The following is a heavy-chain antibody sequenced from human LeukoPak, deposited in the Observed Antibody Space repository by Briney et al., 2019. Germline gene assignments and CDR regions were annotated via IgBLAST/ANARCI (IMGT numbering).Heavy chain of an antibody. CDR1: GDSFINYY. V-gene: IGHV4-4*07. D-gene: IGHD6-13*01. Sequence: SDTLSLTCSVSGDSFINYYWSWIRQPAGKGLEWIGRIYTSGGVNYNPALKSRVTMSVDTSRAQFSLKLTSVTAADTAVYYCARVAAAGGGWFDPWGQGTLVTVSS. J-gene: IGHJ5*02. CDR3: ARVAAAGGGWFDP. CDR2: IYTSGGV.